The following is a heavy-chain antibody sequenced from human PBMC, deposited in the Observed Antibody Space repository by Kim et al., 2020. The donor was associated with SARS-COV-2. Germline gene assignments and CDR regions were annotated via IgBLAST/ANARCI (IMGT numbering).Heavy chain of an antibody. Sequence: GGSLRHSCAASGFTVSSNYMSWVRQAPGKGLEWVSVIYSGGSTYYADSVQGRFTISRDNSKNTLYLQMNSLRAEDTAVYYCARDATDYGDYCSCYYYGM. CDR2: IYSGGST. CDR3: ARDATDYGDYCSCYYYGM. CDR1: GFTVSSNY. V-gene: IGHV3-66*01. D-gene: IGHD4-17*01. J-gene: IGHJ6*01.